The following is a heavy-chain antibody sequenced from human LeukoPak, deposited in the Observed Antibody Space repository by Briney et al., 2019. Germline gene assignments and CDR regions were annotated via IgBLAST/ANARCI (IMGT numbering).Heavy chain of an antibody. CDR3: ARDLTDYYELDY. D-gene: IGHD1-26*01. Sequence: SETLSLTCTVSGGSISSFYWSWIRQPPGKGLEWIGYIYYTGSTNYNPSLKSRVTMSVDTSKNQFSLKLSSVTAADTAVYYCARDLTDYYELDYWGQGTLVTVSS. CDR2: IYYTGST. V-gene: IGHV4-59*12. J-gene: IGHJ4*02. CDR1: GGSISSFY.